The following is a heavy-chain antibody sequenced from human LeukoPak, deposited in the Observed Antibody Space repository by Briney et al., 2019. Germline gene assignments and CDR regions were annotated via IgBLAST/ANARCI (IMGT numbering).Heavy chain of an antibody. CDR2: ISSSGSTI. V-gene: IGHV3-11*04. D-gene: IGHD3-10*01. Sequence: GGSLRLSCAASGFTFSDYCMSWIRQAPGKGLEWVSYISSSGSTIYYADSVKGRFTISRDNAKNSLYLQMNSLRAEDTAVYYCARDKYYGSGSIYDYWGQGTLVTVSS. CDR3: ARDKYYGSGSIYDY. J-gene: IGHJ4*02. CDR1: GFTFSDYC.